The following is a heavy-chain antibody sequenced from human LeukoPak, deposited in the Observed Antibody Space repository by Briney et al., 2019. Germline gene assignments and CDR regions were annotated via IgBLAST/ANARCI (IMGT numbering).Heavy chain of an antibody. CDR3: ARGSYCSSTSCHEPDYFDY. CDR2: IYYSGST. Sequence: PSETLSPTCTVSGGSISSGGYYWSWIRQHPGKGLEWIGYIYYSGSTYYNPSLKSRVTISVDTSKNQFSLKLSSVTAADTAVYYCARGSYCSSTSCHEPDYFDYWGQGTLVTVSS. D-gene: IGHD2-2*01. CDR1: GGSISSGGYY. V-gene: IGHV4-31*03. J-gene: IGHJ4*02.